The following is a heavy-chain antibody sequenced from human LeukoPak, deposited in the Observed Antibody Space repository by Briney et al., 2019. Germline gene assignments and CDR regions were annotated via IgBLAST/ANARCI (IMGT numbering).Heavy chain of an antibody. CDR1: GGSFSGYY. CDR2: INHSGST. Sequence: SETLSLTCAVYGGSFSGYYWSWIRQPPGKGLEWIGEINHSGSTNYNPSLKSRVTISVDTSKNQFSLKLSSVTAADTAVYYCARXSIAAAGTPLDYWGQGTLVTVSS. D-gene: IGHD6-13*01. J-gene: IGHJ4*02. V-gene: IGHV4-34*01. CDR3: ARXSIAAAGTPLDY.